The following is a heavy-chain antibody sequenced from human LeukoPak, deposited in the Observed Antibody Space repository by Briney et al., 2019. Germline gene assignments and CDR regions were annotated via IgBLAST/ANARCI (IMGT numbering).Heavy chain of an antibody. CDR3: TRTSTVARGGIINGLDYYYYMDV. CDR1: GYTFIDYY. J-gene: IGHJ6*03. D-gene: IGHD3-10*01. Sequence: ASVKVSCKASGYTFIDYYIHWVRQAPGQGLEWMGWINPDSGDTNSAQKFQGRVIMTRDTSLSTAYMALSSLRSDDAAVYYCTRTSTVARGGIINGLDYYYYMDVWDKGATVTVSS. V-gene: IGHV1-2*02. CDR2: INPDSGDT.